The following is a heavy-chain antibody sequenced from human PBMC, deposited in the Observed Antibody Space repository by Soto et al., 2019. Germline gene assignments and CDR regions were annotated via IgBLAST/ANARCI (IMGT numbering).Heavy chain of an antibody. V-gene: IGHV4-30-4*01. Sequence: QVQLQESGPGLVKPSQTMSLTCSVSGGSMSSGEYYWSWIRQPPGKGLEWIGYIYNSGSTYYSPSLKSRVTISVDTSKNQFSLKLSSVTAADTAVYYCAAFLGAYWYFDLWGRGTLVTVSS. CDR1: GGSMSSGEYY. J-gene: IGHJ2*01. CDR3: AAFLGAYWYFDL. D-gene: IGHD1-26*01. CDR2: IYNSGST.